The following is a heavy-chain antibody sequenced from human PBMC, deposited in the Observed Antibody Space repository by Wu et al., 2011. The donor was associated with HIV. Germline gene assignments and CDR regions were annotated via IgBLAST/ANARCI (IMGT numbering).Heavy chain of an antibody. CDR1: GYTFTGYY. CDR3: ARGRQNWNAVVGYYYYMDV. D-gene: IGHD1-1*01. J-gene: IGHJ6*03. CDR2: INPNSGGT. Sequence: QVQLVQSGAEVKKPGASVKVSCKASGYTFTGYYMHWVRQAPGQGLEWMGWINPNSGGTNYAQKFQGRVTMTRDTSISTAYMELSRLRSDDTAVFYCARGRQNWNAVVGYYYYMDVWGKGTTVTVSS. V-gene: IGHV1-2*02.